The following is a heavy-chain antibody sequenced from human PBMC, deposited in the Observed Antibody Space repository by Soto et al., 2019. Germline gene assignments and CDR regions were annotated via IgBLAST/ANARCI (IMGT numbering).Heavy chain of an antibody. CDR1: GFTFSSYW. V-gene: IGHV3-7*01. D-gene: IGHD4-17*01. J-gene: IGHJ3*02. CDR3: ARDSPGPQDYGDYEETAFDI. CDR2: IKQDGSEK. Sequence: EVQLVESGGGLVQPGGSLRLSCAASGFTFSSYWMSWVRQAPGKGLEWVANIKQDGSEKYYVDSVKGRFTISRDNAKNSLYLQMNSLRAEDTAVYYCARDSPGPQDYGDYEETAFDIWGQGTMVTVSS.